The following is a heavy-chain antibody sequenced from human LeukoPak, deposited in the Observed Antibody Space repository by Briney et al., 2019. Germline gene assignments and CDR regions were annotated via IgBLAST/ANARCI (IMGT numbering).Heavy chain of an antibody. CDR2: ISSSGSTI. CDR3: ARDPVNYYGSGSYYNEDC. V-gene: IGHV3-48*03. CDR1: GFTFSSYE. J-gene: IGHJ4*02. D-gene: IGHD3-10*01. Sequence: GGSLRLSCAASGFTFSSYEMNWVRQAPGKGLEWVSYISSSGSTIYYADSVKGRFTISRDNAKNSLYLQMNSLRAEDTAVYYCARDPVNYYGSGSYYNEDCWGQGTLVTVSS.